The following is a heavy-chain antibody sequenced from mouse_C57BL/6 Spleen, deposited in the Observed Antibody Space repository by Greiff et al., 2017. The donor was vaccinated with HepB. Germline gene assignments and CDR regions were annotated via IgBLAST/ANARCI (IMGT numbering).Heavy chain of an antibody. CDR3: ARQGMDTTGAWFAY. Sequence: VKLQQPGAELVMPGASVKLSCKASGYTFTSYWMHWVKQRPGQGLEWIGEIDPSDSYTNYNQKFKGKSTLTVDKSSSTAYMQLSSLTSEDSAVYYCARQGMDTTGAWFAYWGQGTLVTVSA. V-gene: IGHV1-69*01. CDR2: IDPSDSYT. CDR1: GYTFTSYW. J-gene: IGHJ3*01. D-gene: IGHD2-12*01.